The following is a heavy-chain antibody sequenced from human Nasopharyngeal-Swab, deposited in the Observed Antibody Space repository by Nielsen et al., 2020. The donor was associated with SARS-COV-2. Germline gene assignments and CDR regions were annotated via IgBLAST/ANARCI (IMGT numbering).Heavy chain of an antibody. CDR2: IYPGDSSI. Sequence: KVSCKASGYSFTNYWIGWVRQMPGTGLEWMGLIYPGDSSIRYIPSFQGQVTNSVDKSISTTYLQWSNLKASDAATYYCARRGDCNGNPCYSDYWGQGTLVTVSS. V-gene: IGHV5-51*01. CDR1: GYSFTNYW. D-gene: IGHD2-21*02. J-gene: IGHJ4*02. CDR3: ARRGDCNGNPCYSDY.